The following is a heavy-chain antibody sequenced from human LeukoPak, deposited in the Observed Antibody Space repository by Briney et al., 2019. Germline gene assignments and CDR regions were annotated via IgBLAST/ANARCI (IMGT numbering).Heavy chain of an antibody. D-gene: IGHD5-18*01. J-gene: IGHJ4*02. Sequence: PSETLSLTCTVSGVSVTTYHWSWLRQPAGKRLEWIGRIHADGTSNYNPSLKSRVSMSVDTSKNQFSLKLTSVTAADTAVYFCARGGLYNNGYSHFDYWGQGTLVTVSS. CDR1: GVSVTTYH. CDR2: IHADGTS. V-gene: IGHV4-4*07. CDR3: ARGGLYNNGYSHFDY.